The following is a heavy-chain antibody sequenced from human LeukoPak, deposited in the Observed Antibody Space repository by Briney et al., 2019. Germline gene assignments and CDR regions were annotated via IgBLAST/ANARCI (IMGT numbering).Heavy chain of an antibody. J-gene: IGHJ5*02. V-gene: IGHV4-4*02. CDR2: IYHSGST. Sequence: SGTLSLTCAVSGGSISSSNWWSWVRQPPGKGLEWIGEIYHSGSTYYNPSLKSRLTISVDTSKNQFSLKLNSVTAADTAVYYCARGGGGSSTVTTYWFDPWGQGALVTVSS. CDR1: GGSISSSNW. CDR3: ARGGGGSSTVTTYWFDP. D-gene: IGHD4-17*01.